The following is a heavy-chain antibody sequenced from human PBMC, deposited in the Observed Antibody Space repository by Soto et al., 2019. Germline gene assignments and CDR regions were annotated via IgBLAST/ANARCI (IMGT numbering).Heavy chain of an antibody. V-gene: IGHV4-39*01. CDR2: LQDRGST. CDR3: AKYDEYSPLSS. CDR1: GGSVATTTDF. J-gene: IGHJ5*02. D-gene: IGHD3-3*01. Sequence: QLQLQESGPGLVRPSETLSLTCTVSGGSVATTTDFWGWIRQPPGKGLEWLGTLQDRGSTDYNPSVKSRVAMSLTTSKNQFSLRLTSVTAAHTAVYFCAKYDEYSPLSSWGQGALATVSS.